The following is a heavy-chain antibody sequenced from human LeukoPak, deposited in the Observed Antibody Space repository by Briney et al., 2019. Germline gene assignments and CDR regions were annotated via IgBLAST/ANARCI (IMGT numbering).Heavy chain of an antibody. J-gene: IGHJ3*02. CDR1: GFTFSSYA. CDR3: AKGGVYSGYDPTLDAFDI. V-gene: IGHV3-23*01. Sequence: TGGSLRLSCAASGFTFSSYAMSWVRQAPGKGLEWVSAISGSGGSTYYADSVKGRFTISRDNSKNTLYLQMNSLRAEDTAVYYCAKGGVYSGYDPTLDAFDIWGQGTMVTVSS. CDR2: ISGSGGST. D-gene: IGHD5-12*01.